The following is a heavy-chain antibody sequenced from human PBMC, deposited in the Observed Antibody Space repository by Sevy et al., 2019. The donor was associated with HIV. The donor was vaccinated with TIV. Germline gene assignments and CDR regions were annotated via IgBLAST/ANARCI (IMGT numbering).Heavy chain of an antibody. V-gene: IGHV3-48*03. CDR2: ITSSGSTI. CDR3: ARATYYYDTSGPYFFDF. Sequence: VGSLRLSCIASGFTFSNYEMNWVRQAPGKGLEWVSYITSSGSTIYYADSVKGRFTISRDNGKNSLYLQMNSLRAEDTAVYYCARATYYYDTSGPYFFDFWGQGTLVTVSS. CDR1: GFTFSNYE. D-gene: IGHD3-22*01. J-gene: IGHJ4*02.